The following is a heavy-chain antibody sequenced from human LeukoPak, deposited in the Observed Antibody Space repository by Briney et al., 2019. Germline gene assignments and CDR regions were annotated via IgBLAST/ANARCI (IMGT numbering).Heavy chain of an antibody. CDR2: IYYSGST. Sequence: SQTLSLTCTVSGGSISSGDYYWSWIRQPPGKGLEWIGYIYYSGSTYYNPSLKSRVTISVDTSKNQFSLKLSSVTAADTAVYYCARGGPYGDYALYWGQGTLVTVSS. V-gene: IGHV4-30-4*01. CDR3: ARGGPYGDYALY. J-gene: IGHJ4*02. CDR1: GGSISSGDYY. D-gene: IGHD4-17*01.